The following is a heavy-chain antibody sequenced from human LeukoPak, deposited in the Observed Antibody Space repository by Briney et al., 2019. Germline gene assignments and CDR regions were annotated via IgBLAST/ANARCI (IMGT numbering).Heavy chain of an antibody. CDR1: GGSISTNY. J-gene: IGHJ5*02. V-gene: IGHV4-59*01. CDR3: ATVSTRGSPGYHYFFAS. CDR2: ISYGGST. D-gene: IGHD3-22*01. Sequence: PSETLSLTCTVSGGSISTNYWSWIRQPPGKGLEWVGYISYGGSTNYNPSLKSRVTISIDTSKNQFSLNLNSVTAADTAIYYCATVSTRGSPGYHYFFASWGQGTLVTVSS.